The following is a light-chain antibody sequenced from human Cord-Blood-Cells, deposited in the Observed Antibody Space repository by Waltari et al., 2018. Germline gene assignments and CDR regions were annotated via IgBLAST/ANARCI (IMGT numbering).Light chain of an antibody. CDR3: SSHAGSNNLV. J-gene: IGLJ2*01. Sequence: QSALTQPPSASGSPGQSVTISCTGTSSDVGGYNYVSWYQQHPGKAPKLMIYEVSKRPSGVPDLFSGSNSGSAASLTVTGLQAEDDADYYCSSHAGSNNLVFCGETKLTVL. V-gene: IGLV2-8*01. CDR2: EVS. CDR1: SSDVGGYNY.